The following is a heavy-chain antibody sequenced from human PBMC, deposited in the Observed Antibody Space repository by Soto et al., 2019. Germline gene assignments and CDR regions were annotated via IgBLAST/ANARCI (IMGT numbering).Heavy chain of an antibody. CDR1: GGSISTYY. D-gene: IGHD2-2*01. CDR2: IYYTGTT. V-gene: IGHV4-59*08. Sequence: QVHLQESGPGLVKPSETMSLTYTVSGGSISTYYWSWIRQPQGKGLEWIGYIYYTGTTTNNPSFKSRLTISVDSSKNQFSLRLTSVTAAEAAVYYCARLGVFYQSLDSWGQGALVSVSS. J-gene: IGHJ5*01. CDR3: ARLGVFYQSLDS.